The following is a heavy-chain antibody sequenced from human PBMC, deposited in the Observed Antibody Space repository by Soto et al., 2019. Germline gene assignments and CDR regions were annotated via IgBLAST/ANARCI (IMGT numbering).Heavy chain of an antibody. D-gene: IGHD3-22*01. V-gene: IGHV3-21*01. J-gene: IGHJ6*02. Sequence: EVQLVESRGGLVKPGGSLRLSCAASGFTISTYSMNWVRQAPGKGLEWVSSVSSSSSYIYYADSVKGRFTISRDNAKNSLYLQMNSLRAEDTAVYYGARYDSSGYYWPCYYYGMDVWGQGTTVTVSS. CDR2: VSSSSSYI. CDR3: ARYDSSGYYWPCYYYGMDV. CDR1: GFTISTYS.